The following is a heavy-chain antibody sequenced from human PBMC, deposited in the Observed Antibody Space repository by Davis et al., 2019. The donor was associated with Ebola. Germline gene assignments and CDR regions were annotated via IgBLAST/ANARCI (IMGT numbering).Heavy chain of an antibody. D-gene: IGHD2-15*01. V-gene: IGHV1-69*13. CDR1: GDTLTSYA. CDR3: AHLGPQRYCSGGGCHGYLDY. CDR2: IIPVFRTA. Sequence: AASVKVSCKAVGDTLTSYAMTWVRQPPGQGLEWMGGIIPVFRTANYAQKFQGRVTITADESTRTAYMELNGLRSEDTAVYYCAHLGPQRYCSGGGCHGYLDYWGQGTLVTVSS. J-gene: IGHJ4*02.